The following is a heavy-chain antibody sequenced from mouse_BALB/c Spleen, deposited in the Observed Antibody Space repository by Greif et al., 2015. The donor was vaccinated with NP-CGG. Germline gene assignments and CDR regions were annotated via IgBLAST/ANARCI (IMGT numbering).Heavy chain of an antibody. J-gene: IGHJ1*01. D-gene: IGHD1-1*01. CDR2: ISNLAYSI. CDR1: GFTFSDYG. CDR3: ARGYYGSSYWYFDV. V-gene: IGHV5-15*02. Sequence: EVQRVESGGGLVQPGGSRKLSCAASGFTFSDYGMAWVRQAPGKGPEWVAFISNLAYSIYYADTVTGRFTISRENAKNTLYLEMSSLRSEDTAMYCCARGYYGSSYWYFDVWGAGTTVTVSS.